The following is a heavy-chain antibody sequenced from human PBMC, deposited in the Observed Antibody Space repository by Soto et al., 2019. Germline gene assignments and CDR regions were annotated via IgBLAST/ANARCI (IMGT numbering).Heavy chain of an antibody. J-gene: IGHJ4*02. CDR3: TTSEWLRSPMYYFDY. CDR1: GFTFSNAW. Sequence: GGSLRLSCAASGFTFSNAWMSWVRQAPGKGLEWVGRIKSKTDGGTTDYAAPVKGRFTISRDDSKNTLYLQMNSLKTEDTAVYYCTTSEWLRSPMYYFDYWGQGTLVTVSS. CDR2: IKSKTDGGTT. V-gene: IGHV3-15*01. D-gene: IGHD5-12*01.